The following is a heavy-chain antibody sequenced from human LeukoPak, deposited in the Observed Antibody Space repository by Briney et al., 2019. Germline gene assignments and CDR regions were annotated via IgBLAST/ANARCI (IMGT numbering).Heavy chain of an antibody. CDR2: IYYSGST. Sequence: SETLSLTCTVSGGSIRSYYWSWIRQPPGKGLEWIGYIYYSGSTNYNPSLKSRATISVDTSKNQFSLKLSSVTAADTAVYYCARGTGESGYPDYWGQGTLVTVSS. D-gene: IGHD3-3*01. V-gene: IGHV4-59*12. CDR3: ARGTGESGYPDY. CDR1: GGSIRSYY. J-gene: IGHJ4*02.